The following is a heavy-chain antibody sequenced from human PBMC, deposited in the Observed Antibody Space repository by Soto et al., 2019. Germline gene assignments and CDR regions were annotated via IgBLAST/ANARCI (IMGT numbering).Heavy chain of an antibody. D-gene: IGHD2-15*01. J-gene: IGHJ4*02. CDR1: GGSVSSGSYY. CDR2: IYYSGST. V-gene: IGHV4-61*01. Sequence: QVQLQESGPGLVKPSETLSLTCTVSGGSVSSGSYYWSWIRQPPGKGLEWIGYIYYSGSTNYNPSLKSRVTISVDTSKNQFSLKLSSVTAADTAVYYCARDFLPQSGGPFDYWGQGTLVTVSS. CDR3: ARDFLPQSGGPFDY.